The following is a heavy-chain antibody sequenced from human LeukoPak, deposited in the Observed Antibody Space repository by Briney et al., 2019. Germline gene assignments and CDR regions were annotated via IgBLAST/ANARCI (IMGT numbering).Heavy chain of an antibody. CDR1: GFTFSSYG. D-gene: IGHD3-22*01. J-gene: IGHJ4*02. CDR2: ISGSGGST. V-gene: IGHV3-23*01. Sequence: PGGSLRLSCAASGFTFSSYGMSWVRQAPGKGLEWVSAISGSGGSTYYADSVKGRFTISRDNSKNTLYLQMNSLRAEDTAVYYCAKDPHYYDSSGSYFDYWGQGTLVTVSS. CDR3: AKDPHYYDSSGSYFDY.